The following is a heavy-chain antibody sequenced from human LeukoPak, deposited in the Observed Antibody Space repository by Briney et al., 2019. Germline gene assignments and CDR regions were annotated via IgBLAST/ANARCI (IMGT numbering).Heavy chain of an antibody. CDR3: ARDYYDSSGYYFDY. CDR2: IYTSGST. J-gene: IGHJ4*02. D-gene: IGHD3-22*01. V-gene: IGHV4-4*07. Sequence: SETLSLTCSVSGGSISSYYWSWIRQPAGKGLEWIGRIYTSGSTNYNPSLKSRVTMSVDTSKNQFSLKLSSVTAADTAVYYCARDYYDSSGYYFDYWGQGTLVTVSS. CDR1: GGSISSYY.